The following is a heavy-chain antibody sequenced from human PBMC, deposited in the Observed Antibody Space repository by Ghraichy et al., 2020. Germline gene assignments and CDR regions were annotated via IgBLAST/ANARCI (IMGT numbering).Heavy chain of an antibody. Sequence: SHTLSLTCAISGDSVSSNSAAWNWIRQSPSRGLEWLGRTYYRSKWYNDYAVSVKSRITINPDTSKNQFSLQLNSVTPEDTAVYYCARDSYPYSSSWLQPGVFDYWGQGTLVTVSS. V-gene: IGHV6-1*01. CDR1: GDSVSSNSAA. CDR3: ARDSYPYSSSWLQPGVFDY. CDR2: TYYRSKWYN. D-gene: IGHD6-13*01. J-gene: IGHJ4*02.